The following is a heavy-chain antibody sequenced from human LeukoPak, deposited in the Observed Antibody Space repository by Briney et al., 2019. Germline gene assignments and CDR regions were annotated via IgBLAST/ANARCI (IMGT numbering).Heavy chain of an antibody. D-gene: IGHD3-3*02. Sequence: PSETLSLTCTVSGGSISSSSYYWGWIRQPPGKGREWIGSIYYSGSTYYNPSLKSRVTISVDTSKNQFSLKLSSVTAADTAVYYCARLGIFGVVTPFDPWGQGTPVTVSS. CDR3: ARLGIFGVVTPFDP. J-gene: IGHJ5*02. CDR1: GGSISSSSYY. CDR2: IYYSGST. V-gene: IGHV4-39*01.